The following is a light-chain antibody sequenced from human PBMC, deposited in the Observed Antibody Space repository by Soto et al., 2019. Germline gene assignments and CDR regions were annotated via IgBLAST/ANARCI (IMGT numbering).Light chain of an antibody. CDR2: GAS. CDR3: QQYHNWPPGLT. J-gene: IGKJ4*01. V-gene: IGKV3-15*01. Sequence: EIVLTQSPATLSVSPGERVTLSCAASQSVSGNLAWYQQKPGQAPRLLIHGASTRATDSTARFSGSGSGTEFTLTITSLQSEDYAVYYCQQYHNWPPGLTFGGGTKVDIK. CDR1: QSVSGN.